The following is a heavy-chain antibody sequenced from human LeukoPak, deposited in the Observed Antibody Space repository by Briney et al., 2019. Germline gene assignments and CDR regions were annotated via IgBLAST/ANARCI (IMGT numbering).Heavy chain of an antibody. CDR1: GGSFSGYY. CDR2: INHSGST. V-gene: IGHV4-34*01. J-gene: IGHJ4*02. D-gene: IGHD5-18*01. CDR3: ARGYRGSYSYGFICKY. Sequence: SETLSLTCAVYGGSFSGYYWSWIRQPPGKGLEWIGEINHSGSTNYNPSLKSRVTISVDTSKNQLSLKLSSVTAADTAVYYCARGYRGSYSYGFICKYWGQGTLVTVSS.